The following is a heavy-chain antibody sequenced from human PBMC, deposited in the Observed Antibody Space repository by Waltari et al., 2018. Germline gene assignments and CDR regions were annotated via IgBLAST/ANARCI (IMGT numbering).Heavy chain of an antibody. D-gene: IGHD2-15*01. J-gene: IGHJ6*02. CDR2: VSVYNGKT. Sequence: QVQLVQSGGEVKKPGASVRVSCKASGYRFASYGLSRVRQAPGHGREWMGWVSVYNGKTNYAQNLQGRVSMTTDTSTRTAYMELRSLRSDDSAVYYCARDIAESSDYYGMDVWGQGTTVVVSS. CDR1: GYRFASYG. CDR3: ARDIAESSDYYGMDV. V-gene: IGHV1-18*01.